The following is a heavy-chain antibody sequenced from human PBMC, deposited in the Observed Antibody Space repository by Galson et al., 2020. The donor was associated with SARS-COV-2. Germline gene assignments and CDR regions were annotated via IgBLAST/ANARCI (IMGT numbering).Heavy chain of an antibody. CDR2: ISYDGSNK. CDR1: GFTFSSYA. CDR3: ARVDIGSYYAPFDY. Sequence: GGSLRLSCAASGFTFSSYAMHWVRQAPGKGLEWVAVISYDGSNKYYADSVKGRFTISRDNSKNTLYLQMNSLRAEDTAVYYCARVDIGSYYAPFDYWGQGTLVTVSS. V-gene: IGHV3-30*04. D-gene: IGHD1-26*01. J-gene: IGHJ4*02.